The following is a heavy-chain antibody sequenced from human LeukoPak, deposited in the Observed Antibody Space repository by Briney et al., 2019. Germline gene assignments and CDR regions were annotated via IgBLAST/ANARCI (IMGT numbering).Heavy chain of an antibody. J-gene: IGHJ3*02. CDR3: ATAPRLRYFDWFPRLDAFDI. CDR2: FDPEDGET. V-gene: IGHV1-24*01. CDR1: GYTLTELS. Sequence: ASVKVSCKVSGYTLTELSMHWVRQAPGKGLEWMGGFDPEDGETIYAQKFQGRVTMTEDTSTDTAYMELSSLRSEDTAVYYCATAPRLRYFDWFPRLDAFDIWGQGTMVTVSS. D-gene: IGHD3-9*01.